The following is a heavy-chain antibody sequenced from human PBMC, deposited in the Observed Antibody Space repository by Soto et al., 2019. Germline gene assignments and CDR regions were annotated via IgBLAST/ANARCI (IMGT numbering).Heavy chain of an antibody. V-gene: IGHV3-48*01. CDR3: VRRRSVSTDY. CDR2: ISSSSSTI. J-gene: IGHJ4*02. Sequence: GGSLRLSCAASGFTFSSYSMNWVRQAPGKGLEWVSYISSSSSTIYYADSVKGRITIPRDNAKNSLYLQMNSLRAEDTAVYHCVRRRSVSTDYWGQGTLVTVSS. CDR1: GFTFSSYS. D-gene: IGHD2-2*01.